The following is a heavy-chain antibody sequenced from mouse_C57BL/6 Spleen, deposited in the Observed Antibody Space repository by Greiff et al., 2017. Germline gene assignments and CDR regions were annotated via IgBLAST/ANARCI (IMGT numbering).Heavy chain of an antibody. CDR2: INPNNGGT. J-gene: IGHJ2*01. V-gene: IGHV1-26*01. CDR3: ARPLYDGPTGFLLFDY. D-gene: IGHD2-3*01. Sequence: VQLQQSGPELVKPGASVKISCKASGYTFTDYYMNWVKQSHGKSLEWIGDINPNNGGTSYNQKFKGKATLTVDKSSSTAYMELRSLTSEDSAVYYCARPLYDGPTGFLLFDYWGQGTTLTVSS. CDR1: GYTFTDYY.